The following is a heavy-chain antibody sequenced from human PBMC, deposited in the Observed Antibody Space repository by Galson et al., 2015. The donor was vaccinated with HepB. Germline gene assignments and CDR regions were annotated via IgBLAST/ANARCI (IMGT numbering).Heavy chain of an antibody. CDR1: GFTFSSYS. Sequence: SLRLSCAASGFTFSSYSMNWVRQAPGKGLEWVASLSGSSRYIYYADSVKGRFTISRDNAKNSLYLQMNSLRAEDTAVYYCARESIGYVKNAFDIWGQGTMVTVSS. J-gene: IGHJ3*02. CDR3: ARESIGYVKNAFDI. CDR2: LSGSSRYI. D-gene: IGHD5-12*01. V-gene: IGHV3-21*06.